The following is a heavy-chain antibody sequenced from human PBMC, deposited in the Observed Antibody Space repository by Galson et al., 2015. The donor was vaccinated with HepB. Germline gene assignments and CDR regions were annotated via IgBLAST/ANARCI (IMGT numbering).Heavy chain of an antibody. CDR2: ISSSSSTI. V-gene: IGHV3-48*04. CDR1: GFTFSSYS. Sequence: SLRLSCAASGFTFSSYSMNWVRQAPGKGLEWDSYISSSSSTIYYADSVKGRFTISRDNAKNSLYLQMNSLRAEDTAVYYCARDLPYYYYGMDVWGQGTTVTVSS. CDR3: ARDLPYYYYGMDV. J-gene: IGHJ6*02.